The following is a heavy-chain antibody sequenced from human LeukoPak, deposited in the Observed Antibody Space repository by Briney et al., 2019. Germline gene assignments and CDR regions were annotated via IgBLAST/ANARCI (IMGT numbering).Heavy chain of an antibody. Sequence: GGSLRLSCAASGFTFSSYSMYWVRQAPGKGLEWVSSISSSSSYIYYADSVKGRFTISRDNAKNSLYLQMNSLRAEDTAVYYCARVGDYYDSSGYSTGAFDIWGQGTMVTVSS. CDR1: GFTFSSYS. CDR2: ISSSSSYI. CDR3: ARVGDYYDSSGYSTGAFDI. V-gene: IGHV3-21*01. J-gene: IGHJ3*02. D-gene: IGHD3-22*01.